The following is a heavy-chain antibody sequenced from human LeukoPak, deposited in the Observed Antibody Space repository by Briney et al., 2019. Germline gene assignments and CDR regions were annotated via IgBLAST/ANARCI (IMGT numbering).Heavy chain of an antibody. CDR1: GFAFSNYA. CDR2: IIASGDYT. CDR3: AKDHFTHPYSFDS. J-gene: IGHJ4*02. V-gene: IGHV3-23*01. Sequence: GGSLRLSCAASGFAFSNYAMSWVRQAPGKGLEWVSTIIASGDYTYYADSVKGRFTISRDVSKNTLLLQMNTLRAEDTAVYHCAKDHFTHPYSFDSWGQGTLVTVSS. D-gene: IGHD2/OR15-2a*01.